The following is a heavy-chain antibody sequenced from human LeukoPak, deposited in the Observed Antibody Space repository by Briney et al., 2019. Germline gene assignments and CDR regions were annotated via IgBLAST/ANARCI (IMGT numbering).Heavy chain of an antibody. CDR3: ARIRDYSG. CDR2: INHSGGT. CDR1: GGSFSGFY. Sequence: SETLSLTCAVYGGSFSGFYWSWLRQPPGKGLEWIGEINHSGGTNYNPSLKSRVTISVDKSKNQFSLKLTSVTVADTAVYFCARIRDYSGWGQGTLVTVSS. J-gene: IGHJ4*02. D-gene: IGHD3-10*01. V-gene: IGHV4-34*01.